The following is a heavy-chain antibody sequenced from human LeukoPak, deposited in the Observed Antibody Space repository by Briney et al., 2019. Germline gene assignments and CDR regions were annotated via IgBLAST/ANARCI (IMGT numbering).Heavy chain of an antibody. CDR1: GFTFSSYA. D-gene: IGHD2-15*01. CDR3: TVYCSGGSCSPNGRVDY. Sequence: GGSLRLPCAASGFTFSSYAMSWVRQAPGKGLEWVSAISGSGGSTYYADSVKGRFTISRDNSKNTLYLQMNSLRAEDTAVYYCTVYCSGGSCSPNGRVDYWGQGTLVTVSS. J-gene: IGHJ4*02. V-gene: IGHV3-23*01. CDR2: ISGSGGST.